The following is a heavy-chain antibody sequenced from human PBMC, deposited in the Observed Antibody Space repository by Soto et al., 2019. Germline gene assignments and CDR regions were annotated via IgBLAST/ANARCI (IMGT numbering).Heavy chain of an antibody. Sequence: QVQLQESGPGLVKPSETLSLTCAVSGYSISSGYYWGWIRQPPGKGLEWIGSIYHSGSTYYNPSLKSRVTISVDTSKNQFSLKLSSVTAADTAVYYCARTGLGLGLGYWGQGTLVTVSS. V-gene: IGHV4-38-2*01. CDR3: ARTGLGLGLGY. CDR1: GYSISSGYY. CDR2: IYHSGST. J-gene: IGHJ4*02.